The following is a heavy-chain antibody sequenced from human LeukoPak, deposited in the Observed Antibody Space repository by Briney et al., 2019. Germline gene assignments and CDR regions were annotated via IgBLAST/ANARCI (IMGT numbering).Heavy chain of an antibody. V-gene: IGHV3-30-3*01. CDR3: ARDAKSYSSSWYFKE. D-gene: IGHD6-13*01. J-gene: IGHJ4*02. CDR1: GFTFSSYA. CDR2: ISYDGSNK. Sequence: GGSLRLSCAASGFTFSSYAMHWVRQAPGKGLEWVAVISYDGSNKYYADSVKGRFTISRDNSKNTLYLQMNSLRAEDTAVYYCARDAKSYSSSWYFKEWGQGTLVTVSS.